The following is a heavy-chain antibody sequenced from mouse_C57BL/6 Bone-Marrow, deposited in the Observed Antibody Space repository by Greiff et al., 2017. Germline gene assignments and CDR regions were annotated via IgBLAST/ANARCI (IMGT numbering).Heavy chain of an antibody. Sequence: EVQLQQSGPELVKPGASVKISCKASGYTFTDYYMNWVKQSHGKSLEWIGDINPNNGGTSYNQKFKGKATLTVDKSSSTAYMELRSLTSEDSAVYYCAPGYDGFYARDYWGQGTSVTVSS. CDR3: APGYDGFYARDY. J-gene: IGHJ4*01. V-gene: IGHV1-26*01. D-gene: IGHD2-3*01. CDR2: INPNNGGT. CDR1: GYTFTDYY.